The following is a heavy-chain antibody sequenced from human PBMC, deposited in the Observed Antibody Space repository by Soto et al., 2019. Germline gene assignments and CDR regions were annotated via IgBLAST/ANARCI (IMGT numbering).Heavy chain of an antibody. CDR1: GFTFSSYG. J-gene: IGHJ6*02. CDR3: ARVLQHDFWSGYPYYGMDV. Sequence: QVQLVESGGGVVQPGRSLRLSCAASGFTFSSYGMHWVRQAPGKGLEWVAVIWYDGSNKYYADSVKGRFTISRDNSKNTLYLQMNSLRAEDTAVYYCARVLQHDFWSGYPYYGMDVWGQGTTVTVSS. D-gene: IGHD3-3*01. V-gene: IGHV3-33*01. CDR2: IWYDGSNK.